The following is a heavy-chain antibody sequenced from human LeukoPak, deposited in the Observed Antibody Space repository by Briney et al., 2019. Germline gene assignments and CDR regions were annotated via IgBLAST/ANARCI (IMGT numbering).Heavy chain of an antibody. CDR2: ISGSGGST. V-gene: IGHV3-23*01. D-gene: IGHD3-10*01. J-gene: IGHJ4*02. CDR3: AKGRMARGVISTDY. Sequence: PGGSLRLSCAASGFTFSSYAMSWVRQAPGKGLEWVSAISGSGGSTYYADSVKGRFTISRDNSKNTLYLQMNSLRAEDTAVYYCAKGRMARGVISTDYWGQGTLVTVSS. CDR1: GFTFSSYA.